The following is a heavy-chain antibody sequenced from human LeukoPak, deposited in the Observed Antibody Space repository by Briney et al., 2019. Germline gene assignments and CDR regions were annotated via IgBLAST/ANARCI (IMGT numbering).Heavy chain of an antibody. CDR3: ASPSFEGYCSSTSCYEGDY. V-gene: IGHV4-34*01. J-gene: IGHJ4*02. CDR1: GGSFSGYY. CDR2: INHSGST. Sequence: PSETLSLTCAVYGGSFSGYYWSWIRQPPGKGLEWIGEINHSGSTNYNPSLKSRVTISVDTSKNQFSLKLSSVTAADTAVYYCASPSFEGYCSSTSCYEGDYWGQGTLVTVSS. D-gene: IGHD2-2*01.